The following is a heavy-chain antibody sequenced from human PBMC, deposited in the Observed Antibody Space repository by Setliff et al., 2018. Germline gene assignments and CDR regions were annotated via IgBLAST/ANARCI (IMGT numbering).Heavy chain of an antibody. Sequence: ASVKVSCKTSGYTFTDYGITWVRQAPGQGLEWMGWISAHTGNTYYTPKLHGRVTLTTDISTSTAYMELGSLTTDDTAVYYCARVESMVRGKNILRHFGYWGQGIQVTAPQ. D-gene: IGHD3-10*01. CDR1: GYTFTDYG. V-gene: IGHV1-18*01. J-gene: IGHJ4*02. CDR3: ARVESMVRGKNILRHFGY. CDR2: ISAHTGNT.